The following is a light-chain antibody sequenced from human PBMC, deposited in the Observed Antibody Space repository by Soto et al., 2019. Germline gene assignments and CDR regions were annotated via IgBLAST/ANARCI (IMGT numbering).Light chain of an antibody. CDR3: QQNYDTPIT. CDR1: QSIGTF. Sequence: DFEMTQSPSSVSAFVGDRVTMTCLASQSIGTFLSWYQQKSGRAPKLLIYAASSLQIGVPSRFSGSGSGTNFTLTISSLQPEDFATYFCQQNYDTPITFGQGTRLEIK. J-gene: IGKJ5*01. CDR2: AAS. V-gene: IGKV1-39*01.